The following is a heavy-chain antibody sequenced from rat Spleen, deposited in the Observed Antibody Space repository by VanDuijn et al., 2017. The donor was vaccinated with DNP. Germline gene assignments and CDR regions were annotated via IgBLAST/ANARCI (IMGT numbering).Heavy chain of an antibody. D-gene: IGHD1-1*01. CDR2: INPDGGNT. CDR3: TKDLQWYARDA. CDR1: GFTFSTYW. V-gene: IGHV5-58*01. J-gene: IGHJ4*01. Sequence: EVQLVETGGDLVPPGRSLKLSCVASGFTFSTYWMFWIRQAPGKGLEWVASINPDGGNTYCQDSLKGRFTISRDNAENTVYLQMYSLRSEDTATYFCTKDLQWYARDAWGQGTSVTVSS.